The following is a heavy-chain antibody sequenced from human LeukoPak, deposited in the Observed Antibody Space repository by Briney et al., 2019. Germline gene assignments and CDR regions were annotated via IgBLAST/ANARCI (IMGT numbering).Heavy chain of an antibody. CDR2: IIPIFGTA. V-gene: IGHV1-69*13. J-gene: IGHJ6*03. CDR1: GGTFSSYA. D-gene: IGHD3-10*01. CDR3: ARAVNFRGLVSYYYYYMDV. Sequence: SVKLSCKASGGTFSSYAISWVRKAPGQGLEWMGGIIPIFGTANYAQKFQGRVTITADESTSTAYMELSSLRSEDTAVYYCARAVNFRGLVSYYYYYMDVWGKGTTVTVSS.